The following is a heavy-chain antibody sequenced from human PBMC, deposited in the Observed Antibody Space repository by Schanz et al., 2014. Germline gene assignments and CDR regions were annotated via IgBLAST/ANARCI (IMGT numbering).Heavy chain of an antibody. J-gene: IGHJ5*01. Sequence: EVQLVESGGGLIHPGGSLRLSCAVSGFTVNTNYMTWVRQAPGKGLECVSILYIRSTYYADSVKGRFTISRDNSKNTMYLQMNSLRAEDTALYYCARDRDAGGYDSWGQGTLVTVSS. D-gene: IGHD2-8*02. V-gene: IGHV3-53*01. CDR1: GFTVNTNY. CDR3: ARDRDAGGYDS. CDR2: LYIRST.